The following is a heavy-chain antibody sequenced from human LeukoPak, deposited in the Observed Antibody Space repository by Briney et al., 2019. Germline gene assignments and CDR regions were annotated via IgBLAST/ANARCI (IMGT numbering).Heavy chain of an antibody. CDR3: ARGGGYSERFDY. CDR2: IKFDGTGK. D-gene: IGHD1-26*01. V-gene: IGHV3-7*01. J-gene: IGHJ4*02. CDR1: GFTFSVSW. Sequence: GSLRLSCAASGFTFSVSWMTWVRQAPGKGLEWVATIKFDGTGKQYVASVRGRFTISRANAENSMFLRMESLSPEDTAVYYCARGGGYSERFDYWGQGTLVTVSS.